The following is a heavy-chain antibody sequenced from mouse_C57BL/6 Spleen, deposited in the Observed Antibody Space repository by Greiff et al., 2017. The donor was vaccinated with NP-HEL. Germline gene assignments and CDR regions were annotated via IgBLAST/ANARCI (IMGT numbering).Heavy chain of an antibody. CDR2: INPNNGGT. D-gene: IGHD1-1*01. Sequence: VQLQQSGPELVKPGASVKIPCKASGYTFTDYNMDWVKQSHGKSLEWIGDINPNNGGTIYNQKFKGKATLTVDKSSSTAYMELRSLTSEDTAVYYCARRGYYGSPYYFDYWGQGTTLTVSS. J-gene: IGHJ2*01. CDR3: ARRGYYGSPYYFDY. CDR1: GYTFTDYN. V-gene: IGHV1-18*01.